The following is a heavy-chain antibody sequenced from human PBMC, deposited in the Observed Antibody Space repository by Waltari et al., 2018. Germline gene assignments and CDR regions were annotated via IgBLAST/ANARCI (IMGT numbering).Heavy chain of an antibody. CDR2: ISYDGSNK. CDR1: GFTFSSYA. V-gene: IGHV3-30-3*01. Sequence: QVQLVASGGGVVQPGRSLRLSCAASGFTFSSYAMHWVRQAPGKGLEWVAVISYDGSNKYYADSVKGRFTISRDNSKNTLYLQMNSLRAEDTAVYYCARHGVAYYFDYWGQGTLVTVSS. CDR3: ARHGVAYYFDY. D-gene: IGHD4-17*01. J-gene: IGHJ4*02.